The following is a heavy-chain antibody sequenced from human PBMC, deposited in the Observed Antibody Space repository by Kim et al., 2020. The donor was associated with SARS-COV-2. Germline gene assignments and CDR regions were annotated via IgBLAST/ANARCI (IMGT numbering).Heavy chain of an antibody. CDR2: ISYDGSNG. D-gene: IGHD3-10*01. V-gene: IGHV3-30*18. Sequence: GGSLRLSCAASGFSFSSYAMHWVRQGPGKGLEWVAHISYDGSNGYYTESVKGRFTVSRDNSKNTMYLQMHSLGTEDTAVYYCAKDHYGSWSYDTGMKVWG. J-gene: IGHJ6*01. CDR3: AKDHYGSWSYDTGMKV. CDR1: GFSFSSYA.